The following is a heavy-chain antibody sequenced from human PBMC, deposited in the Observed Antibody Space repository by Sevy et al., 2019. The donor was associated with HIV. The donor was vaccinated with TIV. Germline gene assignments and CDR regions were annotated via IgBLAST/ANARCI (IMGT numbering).Heavy chain of an antibody. CDR3: ARGVQTYDAFDI. CDR2: ISGISNYI. V-gene: IGHV3-21*01. D-gene: IGHD6-6*01. CDR1: GFTFSTYN. Sequence: GGSLRLSCAASGFTFSTYNMNWVRQAPGKGLEWVSFISGISNYIYYADSVKGRFTISRDNAKNSLYLQMNSPRAEDTAIYYCARGVQTYDAFDIWGQGTMSPSPQ. J-gene: IGHJ3*02.